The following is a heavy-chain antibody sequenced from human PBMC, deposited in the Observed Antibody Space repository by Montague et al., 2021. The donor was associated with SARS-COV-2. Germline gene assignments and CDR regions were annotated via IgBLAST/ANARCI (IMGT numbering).Heavy chain of an antibody. CDR2: ILHRGTT. CDR1: GASISTNY. D-gene: IGHD3-22*01. CDR3: ASYDGAFDP. J-gene: IGHJ3*01. Sequence: SETLSLTCSVSGASISTNYWSWIRQPPGKGPEWIGNILHRGTTHYNPSLKSRVTLSVDASSNQVSLKLASVTAADTAVYYCASYDGAFDPWGQGTMVLVSS. V-gene: IGHV4-4*09.